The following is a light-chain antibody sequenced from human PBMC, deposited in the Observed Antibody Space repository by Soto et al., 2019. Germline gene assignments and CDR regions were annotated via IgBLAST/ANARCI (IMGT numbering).Light chain of an antibody. V-gene: IGKV1-39*01. J-gene: IGKJ1*01. CDR3: QQSYSITWT. CDR2: AAS. Sequence: DIQMAQSPSSLSASVGDRFIITFRASQGISTYLNWYQQKPGKAPKLLIYAASSLQSGVPSRFSGSGSETDFTLTISSLQPEDFATYSCQQSYSITWTFGQGSKV. CDR1: QGISTY.